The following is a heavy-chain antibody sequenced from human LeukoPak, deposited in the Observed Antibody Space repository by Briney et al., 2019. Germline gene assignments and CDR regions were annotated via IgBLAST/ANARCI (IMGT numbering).Heavy chain of an antibody. V-gene: IGHV3-30-3*01. J-gene: IGHJ4*02. D-gene: IGHD3-22*01. CDR3: ARVPGYDSSGYFDY. CDR2: ISYDGSNK. CDR1: GYTFTSYG. Sequence: SCKASGYTFTSYGISWVRQAPGEGLEWVAVISYDGSNKYYADSVKGRFTISRDNSKNTLYLQMNSPRAEDTAVYYCARVPGYDSSGYFDYWGQGTLVTVSS.